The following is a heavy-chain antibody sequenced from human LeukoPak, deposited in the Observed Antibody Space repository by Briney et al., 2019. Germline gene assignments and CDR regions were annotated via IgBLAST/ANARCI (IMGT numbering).Heavy chain of an antibody. J-gene: IGHJ4*02. D-gene: IGHD3-10*01. CDR1: GYTFTGYY. CDR2: INPNSGGT. CDR3: ARESPYYYGSGSYSLSFDY. V-gene: IGHV1-2*02. Sequence: ASVKVSCKASGYTFTGYYMHWVRQAPGQGLEWMGWINPNSGGTNYAQKFQGRVTMTRDTSISTAYMELSRLRSDDTAVYYCARESPYYYGSGSYSLSFDYWGQGTLVTVPS.